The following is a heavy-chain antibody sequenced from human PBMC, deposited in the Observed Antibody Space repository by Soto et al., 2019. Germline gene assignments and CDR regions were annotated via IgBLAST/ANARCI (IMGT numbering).Heavy chain of an antibody. J-gene: IGHJ4*02. V-gene: IGHV4-59*01. CDR3: ARDSKNYGYFDY. Sequence: PSETLSLTCTVSGGSISSYYWSWIRQPPGKGLEWIGYIYYSGSTNYNPSLKSRVTISVDTSKNQFSLKLSSVTAADTAVYYCARDSKNYGYFDYWGQGTLVTVSS. D-gene: IGHD1-7*01. CDR1: GGSISSYY. CDR2: IYYSGST.